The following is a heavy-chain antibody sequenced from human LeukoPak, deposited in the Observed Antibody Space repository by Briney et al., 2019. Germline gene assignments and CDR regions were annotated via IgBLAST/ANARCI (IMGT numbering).Heavy chain of an antibody. CDR2: ISSSSSYI. Sequence: GGSLRLSCAASVFTFSSYSMNWVRQAPGKGLEWVSSISSSSSYIYYADSVKGRFTISRDNAKNSLYLQMNSLRAEDTAVYYCARSREDYDFWSGYYTLIYYFDYWGQGTLVTVSS. CDR3: ARSREDYDFWSGYYTLIYYFDY. V-gene: IGHV3-21*01. J-gene: IGHJ4*02. CDR1: VFTFSSYS. D-gene: IGHD3-3*01.